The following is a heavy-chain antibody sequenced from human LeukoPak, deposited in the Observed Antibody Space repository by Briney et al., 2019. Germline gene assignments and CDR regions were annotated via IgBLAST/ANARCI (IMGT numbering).Heavy chain of an antibody. D-gene: IGHD6-13*01. CDR1: GFTYSSYA. Sequence: GGSLRLSCAASGFTYSSYAMSWVRQAPGKGLEWVSAISGSGGSTYYADSVKGRFTISRDNSKNTLYLQMNSLRAEDTAVYYCAKLEGAAAGLDYFDYWGQGTLVTVSS. CDR3: AKLEGAAAGLDYFDY. J-gene: IGHJ4*02. V-gene: IGHV3-23*01. CDR2: ISGSGGST.